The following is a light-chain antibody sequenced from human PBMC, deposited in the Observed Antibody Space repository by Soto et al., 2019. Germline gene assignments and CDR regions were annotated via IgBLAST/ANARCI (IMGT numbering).Light chain of an antibody. CDR3: QQYVSWT. V-gene: IGKV3-20*01. J-gene: IGKJ1*01. CDR1: QTISSNY. Sequence: EIVLTQSPGTLSVSPGERATLSCRASQTISSNYLAWYQQKPGQAPSLLIYGTSSRATGIPDRFSGSGSGTDFTLTISRLEPDDSAIYYCQQYVSWTFGQGTKVDIK. CDR2: GTS.